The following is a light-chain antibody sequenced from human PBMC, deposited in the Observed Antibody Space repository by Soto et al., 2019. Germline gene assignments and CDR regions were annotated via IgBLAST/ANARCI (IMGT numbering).Light chain of an antibody. CDR2: DAS. V-gene: IGKV3-11*01. Sequence: EIVLTQSPATLSLSPGERATLSCRASQSVSSYLAWYQQKPGQAPRLLIYDASNRATGIPPRFSGSGSGTDFTLTISSLEPEDFAVYYCQQRSNCPLTFGGGTKVEIK. CDR1: QSVSSY. CDR3: QQRSNCPLT. J-gene: IGKJ4*01.